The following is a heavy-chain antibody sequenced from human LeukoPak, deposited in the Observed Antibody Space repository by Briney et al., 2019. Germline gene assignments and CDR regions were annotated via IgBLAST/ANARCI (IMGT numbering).Heavy chain of an antibody. CDR2: ISSSSSYI. Sequence: GGSLRLSCAASGFTFSSYSMNWVRQAPGKGLEWVSSISSSSSYIYYADSVKGRFTISRDNAKNSLYLQMNSLRAEDTAVYYCARTHKLVRPNDYGDSGYYGMDVWGQGTTVTVSS. CDR1: GFTFSSYS. J-gene: IGHJ6*02. D-gene: IGHD4-17*01. CDR3: ARTHKLVRPNDYGDSGYYGMDV. V-gene: IGHV3-21*01.